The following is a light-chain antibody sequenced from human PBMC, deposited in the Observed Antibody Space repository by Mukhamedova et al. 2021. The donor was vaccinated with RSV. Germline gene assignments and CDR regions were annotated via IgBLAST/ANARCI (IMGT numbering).Light chain of an antibody. CDR3: QSYDNSLSAL. CDR1: SSNIGAGHD. V-gene: IGLV1-40*01. CDR2: GNG. J-gene: IGLJ3*02. Sequence: TGSSSNIGAGHDVYWYQQLLGAAPKLLVSGNGNRPSGVPNRFSASKSGTSASLAISGLQAEDEADYYCQSYDNSLSALFGGGTKLT.